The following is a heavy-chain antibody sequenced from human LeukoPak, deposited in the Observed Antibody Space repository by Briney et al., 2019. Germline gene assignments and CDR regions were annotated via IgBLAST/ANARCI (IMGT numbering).Heavy chain of an antibody. D-gene: IGHD3-9*01. Sequence: SGPTLVNPTQTLTLTCTFSGFSLSTSGVGVGWIRQTPGKALQWLALIYWDDDKRYSPSLKSRLTITKDTSKNQVVLTMTNMDPVDTATYYCAHSGYDILTGYSDFDYWGQGTLVTVSS. CDR3: AHSGYDILTGYSDFDY. CDR1: GFSLSTSGVG. J-gene: IGHJ4*02. CDR2: IYWDDDK. V-gene: IGHV2-5*02.